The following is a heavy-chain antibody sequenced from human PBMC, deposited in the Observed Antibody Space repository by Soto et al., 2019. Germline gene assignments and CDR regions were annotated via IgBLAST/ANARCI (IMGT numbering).Heavy chain of an antibody. D-gene: IGHD2-2*01. CDR3: ARRQGGYCSSTACMGWFDP. Sequence: HGESLKISCKGSEYSFASYWIAWVRQMPGKGLEWMGIIYPGDSDTRYSPSFQGQVTISADKSISTAYLQWSSLKASDTAIYYCARRQGGYCSSTACMGWFDPWGQGTLVTVSS. CDR1: EYSFASYW. J-gene: IGHJ5*02. CDR2: IYPGDSDT. V-gene: IGHV5-51*01.